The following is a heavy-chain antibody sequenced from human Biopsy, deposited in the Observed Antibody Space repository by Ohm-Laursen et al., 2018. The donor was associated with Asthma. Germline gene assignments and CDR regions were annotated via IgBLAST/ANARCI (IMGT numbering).Heavy chain of an antibody. CDR1: GFTFSSYA. Sequence: SLRLSCAAPGFTFSSYAMHWVRQAPGKGLEWVAVISYDGSNKYYADSVKGRFTISRDNSKNTLYLQMNSLREEDTAVYYCARDKPSHIDYYYGMDVWGQGTTVTVSS. CDR2: ISYDGSNK. CDR3: ARDKPSHIDYYYGMDV. V-gene: IGHV3-30-3*01. J-gene: IGHJ6*02.